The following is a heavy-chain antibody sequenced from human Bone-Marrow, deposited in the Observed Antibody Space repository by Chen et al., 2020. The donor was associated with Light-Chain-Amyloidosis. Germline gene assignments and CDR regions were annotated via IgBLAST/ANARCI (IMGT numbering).Heavy chain of an antibody. V-gene: IGHV5-51*01. J-gene: IGHJ4*02. CDR3: ARRRDGYNFDY. D-gene: IGHD5-12*01. CDR2: IYPDDSDA. Sequence: EVQLEQSGPEVKKPGESLKISCKGSGYTFPNYWIGWVRQMPGKGLEWMGVIYPDDSDARYSPSFEGQVTISADKSITTAYLQWTSLKASDTAMYYCARRRDGYNFDYXGQGTLVTVSS. CDR1: GYTFPNYW.